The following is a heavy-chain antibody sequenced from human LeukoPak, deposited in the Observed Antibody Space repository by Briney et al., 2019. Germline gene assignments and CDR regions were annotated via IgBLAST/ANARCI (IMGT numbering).Heavy chain of an antibody. CDR3: ARDRSVFDY. CDR2: IYHSGST. J-gene: IGHJ4*02. Sequence: PSETLSLTCTVSGYSISSGYYWGWIRQPPGKGLEWIGSIYHSGSTYYNLSLKSRVTISVDTSKNQFSLKLSSVTAADTAVYYCARDRSVFDYWGQGTLVTVSS. CDR1: GYSISSGYY. V-gene: IGHV4-38-2*02.